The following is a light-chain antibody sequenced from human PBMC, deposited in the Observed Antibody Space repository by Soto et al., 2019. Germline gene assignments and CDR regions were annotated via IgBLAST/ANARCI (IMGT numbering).Light chain of an antibody. Sequence: IKRTQSPSSLSASMGARLTTTCRASQDISNYLGWYQQKPGEVPKLLIYAASTSQSGVPSRFSGRGSGTDFTLTISSLQPEDAATYYCQKYDNPPLTFGQGTLLEIK. CDR2: AAS. J-gene: IGKJ5*01. V-gene: IGKV1-27*01. CDR3: QKYDNPPLT. CDR1: QDISNY.